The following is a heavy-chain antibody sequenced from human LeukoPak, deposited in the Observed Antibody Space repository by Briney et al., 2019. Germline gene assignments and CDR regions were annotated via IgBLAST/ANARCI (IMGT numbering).Heavy chain of an antibody. CDR3: ASYSSSSFYYYYMDV. V-gene: IGHV3-21*01. CDR2: ISSSSSYI. CDR1: GFTFSSYS. J-gene: IGHJ6*03. Sequence: GGSLRLSCAASGFTFSSYSRNWVRQAPGKGLEWVSSISSSSSYIYYADSVKGRFTISRDNAKHSLHLQMNSLRAEDTAVYYCASYSSSSFYYYYMDVWGKGTTVTVSS. D-gene: IGHD6-6*01.